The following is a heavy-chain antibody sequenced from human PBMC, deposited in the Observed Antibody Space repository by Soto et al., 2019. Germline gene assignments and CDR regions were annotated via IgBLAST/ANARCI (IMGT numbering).Heavy chain of an antibody. J-gene: IGHJ4*02. D-gene: IGHD3-9*01. CDR2: IRSKANSYAT. CDR3: TRLRYFDFDY. CDR1: GFTFSGSA. Sequence: GGSLRLSCAASGFTFSGSAMHWVRQASGKGLEWVGRIRSKANSYATASAASVKGRFTISRDDSKNTAYLQMNSLKTEDTAVYYCTRLRYFDFDYWGQGTLVTVSS. V-gene: IGHV3-73*01.